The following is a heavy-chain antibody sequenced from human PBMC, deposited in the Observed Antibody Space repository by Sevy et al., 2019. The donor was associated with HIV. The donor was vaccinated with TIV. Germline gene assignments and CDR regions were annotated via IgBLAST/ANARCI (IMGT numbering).Heavy chain of an antibody. CDR1: GYTFTSYY. Sequence: ASVKVSCKGSGYTFTSYYMHWVRQAPGQGLEGMGWINPNSGGKNYAQKFQGRVTMTRDTSTSTAYMELSRLRADDTAVCYCATSRPDYDFWSGYSAYYFDYWGQGTLVTVSS. D-gene: IGHD3-3*01. V-gene: IGHV1-2*02. J-gene: IGHJ4*02. CDR3: ATSRPDYDFWSGYSAYYFDY. CDR2: INPNSGGK.